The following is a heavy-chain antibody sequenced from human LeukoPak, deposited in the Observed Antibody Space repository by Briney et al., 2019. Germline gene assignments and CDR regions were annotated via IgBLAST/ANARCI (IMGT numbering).Heavy chain of an antibody. D-gene: IGHD1-7*01. V-gene: IGHV3-30*07. CDR2: ISYDGSNK. J-gene: IGHJ4*02. CDR1: GFTFSSYA. Sequence: GGSLRLSCAASGFTFSSYAMHWVRQAPGKGLEWVAVISYDGSNKYYADSVKGRFTISRDNSKNTLYLQMNSLRAEDTAVYYCAKVSGTTVWIDYWGQGTLVTVSS. CDR3: AKVSGTTVWIDY.